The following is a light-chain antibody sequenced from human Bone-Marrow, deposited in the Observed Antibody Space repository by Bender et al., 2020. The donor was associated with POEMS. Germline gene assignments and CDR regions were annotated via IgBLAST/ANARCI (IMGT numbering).Light chain of an antibody. CDR3: CSYATTTTWA. CDR1: SSDVGGYNY. CDR2: EVT. Sequence: QSALTQPASVSGSPGQSITISCTGTSSDVGGYNYVSWYQQYPGRAPKLIIFEVTQRPSGVSDRFSGSKSGNTASLTISGLQPEDGADYHCCSYATTTTWAFGGGTKVTVL. V-gene: IGLV2-23*02. J-gene: IGLJ3*02.